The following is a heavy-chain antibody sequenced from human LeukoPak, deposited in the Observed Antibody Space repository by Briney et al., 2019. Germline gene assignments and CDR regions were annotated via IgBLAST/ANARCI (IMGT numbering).Heavy chain of an antibody. CDR2: IIPIFGTA. CDR1: GGTFSSYA. D-gene: IGHD5-24*01. J-gene: IGHJ4*02. CDR3: ARGGSISLVDY. V-gene: IGHV1-69*05. Sequence: SVKVSCKASGGTFSSYAISWVRQAPGQGLEWMGGIIPIFGTANYAQKLQGRVTMTTDTSTSTAYMELRSLRSDDTAVYYCARGGSISLVDYWGQGTLVTVSS.